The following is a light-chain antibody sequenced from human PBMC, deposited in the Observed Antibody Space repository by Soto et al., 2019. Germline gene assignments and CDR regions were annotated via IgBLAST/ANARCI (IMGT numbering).Light chain of an antibody. J-gene: IGKJ1*01. V-gene: IGKV3-20*01. CDR3: QVYGSPWA. Sequence: EIVLTQSPGTLSLSPGERATLSCRASQIVTTYLAWYQQKPGQAPRVLIYGASSRATGIPDRFSGSGSGTDFTLTISRLEPEDFAVYYWQVYGSPWAFGQGTKVEIK. CDR2: GAS. CDR1: QIVTTY.